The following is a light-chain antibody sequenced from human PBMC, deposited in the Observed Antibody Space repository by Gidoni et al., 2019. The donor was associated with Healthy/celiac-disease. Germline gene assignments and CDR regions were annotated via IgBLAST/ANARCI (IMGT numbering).Light chain of an antibody. CDR2: KDS. Sequence: SYELTQPPSVSVSPGQTARITCSEDALPKQYAYWYQPKPGQAPVLVIYKDSERPSGIPERFSGSSSGTTVTLTISGVQAEDEADYYCQSADSSGTYVVFGGGTKLTVL. J-gene: IGLJ2*01. V-gene: IGLV3-25*03. CDR3: QSADSSGTYVV. CDR1: ALPKQY.